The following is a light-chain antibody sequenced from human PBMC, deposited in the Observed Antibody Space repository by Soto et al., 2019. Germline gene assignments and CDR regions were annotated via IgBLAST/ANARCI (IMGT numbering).Light chain of an antibody. CDR2: TNN. CDR1: SSNIGAGYD. J-gene: IGLJ1*01. V-gene: IGLV1-40*01. Sequence: QSVLTQPPSVSGAPGQGVTISCTGSSSNIGAGYDVHWYQQLPGTAPKVLIYTNNNRPSGVPHRFSGSKSGTSASLAITGLQAEDEADYYCQSFDSSLRDYVFGTGTKVIVL. CDR3: QSFDSSLRDYV.